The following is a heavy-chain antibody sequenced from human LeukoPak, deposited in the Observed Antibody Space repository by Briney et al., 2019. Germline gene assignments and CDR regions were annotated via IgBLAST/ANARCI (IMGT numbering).Heavy chain of an antibody. CDR3: ARGAPYYDILIGCSPFDY. D-gene: IGHD3-9*01. CDR1: GFTFSSYA. V-gene: IGHV3-30-3*01. Sequence: TGRSLRLSCAASGFTFSSYAMHWVRQAPGKGLEWVAVISYDGSNKYYADSVKGRFTISRDNSKNTLYLQMNSLRAEDTAVYYCARGAPYYDILIGCSPFDYWGQGTLVPVSS. J-gene: IGHJ4*02. CDR2: ISYDGSNK.